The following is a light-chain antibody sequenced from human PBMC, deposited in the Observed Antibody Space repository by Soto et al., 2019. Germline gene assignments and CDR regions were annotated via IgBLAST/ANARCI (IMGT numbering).Light chain of an antibody. CDR3: CSYAGSSLYV. CDR1: SSDVGSYNL. CDR2: EGS. J-gene: IGLJ1*01. Sequence: QSALTQPASVSGSPGQSITISCTGTSSDVGSYNLVSWYQQHPGKAPKLMIYEGSKRPSGVSNRFSGSKSGNTAPLTISGLQAEDEADYYCCSYAGSSLYVFGTGTKVTVL. V-gene: IGLV2-23*01.